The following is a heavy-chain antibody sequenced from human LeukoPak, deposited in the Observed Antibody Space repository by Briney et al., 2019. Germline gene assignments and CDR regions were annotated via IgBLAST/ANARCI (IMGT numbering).Heavy chain of an antibody. CDR2: INWRSDEI. Sequence: PGRSLRLSCSASGFTFDNYAMHWVRQAPMKGLEWVASINWRSDEIGYADSVKGRFTISRDNAKNSLYLQMNSLRAEDTAVYYCARVFGARLLFLDYWGQGTLVTVSS. CDR1: GFTFDNYA. V-gene: IGHV3-9*01. CDR3: ARVFGARLLFLDY. J-gene: IGHJ4*02. D-gene: IGHD2-21*02.